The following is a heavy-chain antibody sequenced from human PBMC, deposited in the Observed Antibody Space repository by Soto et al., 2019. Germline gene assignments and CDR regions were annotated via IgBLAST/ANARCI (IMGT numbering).Heavy chain of an antibody. V-gene: IGHV3-23*01. D-gene: IGHD2-2*01. CDR3: AKEGCTSSSCYVNY. CDR2: ISGSDGST. J-gene: IGHJ4*02. CDR1: GFTFSSYA. Sequence: GGPLRLSCAASGFTFSSYAMSWVRQAPGKGLEWVSVISGSDGSTYYADSVKGRFTISRDNSKNTLYLQMNSLRAEDTAIYYCAKEGCTSSSCYVNYWGQGTLVTVSS.